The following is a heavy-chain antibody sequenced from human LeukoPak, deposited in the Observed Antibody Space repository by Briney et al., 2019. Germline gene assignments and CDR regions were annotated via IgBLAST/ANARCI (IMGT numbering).Heavy chain of an antibody. CDR3: TRAVAGHPD. CDR1: GVPFSNYY. D-gene: IGHD5-12*01. J-gene: IGHJ4*02. V-gene: IGHV4-34*01. CDR2: INHSGYT. Sequence: SETLSLTCAVSGVPFSNYYWRWVRQSPRQGLEWIGEINHSGYTNYNPSLKSRVTMSIDTSKNQFSLRLTSVTAAETGVYYCTRAVAGHPDWGQGTLVTVSS.